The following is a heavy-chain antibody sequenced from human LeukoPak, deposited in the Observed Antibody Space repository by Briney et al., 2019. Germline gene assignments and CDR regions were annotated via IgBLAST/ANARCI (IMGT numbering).Heavy chain of an antibody. CDR1: GFTFSSYW. CDR2: ISGSGGST. D-gene: IGHD6-19*01. Sequence: TGGSLRLSCAASGFTFSSYWMSWVRQAPGKGLEWVSAISGSGGSTYYADSVKGRFTISRDNSKNTLYLQMNSLRAEDTAVYYCANHVSGWYGRRAPDAFDIWGQGTMVTVSS. J-gene: IGHJ3*02. V-gene: IGHV3-23*01. CDR3: ANHVSGWYGRRAPDAFDI.